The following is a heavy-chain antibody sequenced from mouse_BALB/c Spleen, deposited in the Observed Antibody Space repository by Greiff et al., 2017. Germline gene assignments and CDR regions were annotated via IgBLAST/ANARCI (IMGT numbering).Heavy chain of an antibody. V-gene: IGHV1-69*02. CDR3: ARTWDVYAMDY. CDR1: GYTFTSYW. J-gene: IGHJ4*01. Sequence: QVQLKQPVAELVKPGASVKLSCKASGYTFTSYWMHWVKQRPGQGLEWIGEIDPSDSYTNYNQKFKGKATLTVDKSSSTAYMQLSSLTSEDSAVYYCARTWDVYAMDYWGQGTSVTVSS. CDR2: IDPSDSYT. D-gene: IGHD4-1*01.